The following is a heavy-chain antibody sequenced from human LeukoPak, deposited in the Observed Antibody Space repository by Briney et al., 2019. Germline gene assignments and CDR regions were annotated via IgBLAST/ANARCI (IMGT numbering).Heavy chain of an antibody. CDR1: GFTFSSYA. Sequence: GGSLRLSCAASGFTFSSYAMSWVRRAPGKGLEWVSAISGSGGSTYYADSVKGRFTISRDNSKNTLYLQMNSLRAEDTAVYYCAKSSAGFMIQADYWGQGTLVTVSS. J-gene: IGHJ4*02. V-gene: IGHV3-23*01. CDR3: AKSSAGFMIQADY. CDR2: ISGSGGST. D-gene: IGHD3-16*01.